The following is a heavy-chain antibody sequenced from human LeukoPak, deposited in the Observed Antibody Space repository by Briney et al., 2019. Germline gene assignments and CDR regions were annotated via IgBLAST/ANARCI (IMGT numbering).Heavy chain of an antibody. CDR3: TKGLRGIAFYPMDV. D-gene: IGHD2/OR15-2a*01. J-gene: IGHJ6*02. V-gene: IGHV3-23*01. Sequence: GGSLRLSCAASGFTFSNYVMIWVRQAPGKGLEWVSGISGDSYDRYYVDSVKGRFTISRDNSKNTLFLQMDSLRAEDTAVYYCTKGLRGIAFYPMDVWGQGTTVTVSS. CDR1: GFTFSNYV. CDR2: ISGDSYDR.